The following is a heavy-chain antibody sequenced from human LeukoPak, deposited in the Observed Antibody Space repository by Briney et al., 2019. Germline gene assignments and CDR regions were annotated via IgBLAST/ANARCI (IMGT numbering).Heavy chain of an antibody. V-gene: IGHV3-30*02. J-gene: IGHJ4*02. Sequence: GGSLRLSCAASGFTFSSYGMNWVRQGPDKGLEWVAFIRYDGSNKYYADSVKGRFTISRDNSKNTMYLQMNSLRAEDMAVYYCAKDSSTSCHDWGQGTLVTVSS. CDR2: IRYDGSNK. CDR1: GFTFSSYG. D-gene: IGHD2-2*01. CDR3: AKDSSTSCHD.